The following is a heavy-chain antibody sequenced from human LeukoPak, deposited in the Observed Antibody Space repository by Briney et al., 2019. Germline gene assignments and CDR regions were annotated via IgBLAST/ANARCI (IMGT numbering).Heavy chain of an antibody. V-gene: IGHV4-34*01. D-gene: IGHD6-13*01. Sequence: SETLSLTCAVYGGSFSGYYWSWIRQPPGKGLEWIGEINHSGSTNYNPSLKGRVTISVDTSKNQFSLKLSSVTAADTAVYYCARGGQSSSWYGPNRGWFDPWGQGTLVTVSS. J-gene: IGHJ5*02. CDR3: ARGGQSSSWYGPNRGWFDP. CDR2: INHSGST. CDR1: GGSFSGYY.